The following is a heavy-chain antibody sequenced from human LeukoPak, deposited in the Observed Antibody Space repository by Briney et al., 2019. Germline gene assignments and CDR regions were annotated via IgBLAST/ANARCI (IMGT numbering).Heavy chain of an antibody. CDR3: ARVGDYALKD. Sequence: SETLSLTCTVSGGSISNYYWSWIRQPAGKGLEWIGRFYNSGSTNCNPSLKSRVTMSVDTYKNQFSLKLSSVTAADTAVYYCARVGDYALKDWGQGTLVTVSS. D-gene: IGHD3-16*01. CDR1: GGSISNYY. CDR2: FYNSGST. V-gene: IGHV4-4*07. J-gene: IGHJ4*02.